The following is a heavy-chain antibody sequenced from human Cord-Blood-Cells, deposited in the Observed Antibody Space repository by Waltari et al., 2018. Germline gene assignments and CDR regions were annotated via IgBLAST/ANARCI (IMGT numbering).Heavy chain of an antibody. CDR3: ARPRGAAAGLRDVDGMDV. CDR1: GGPFSGYY. Sequence: QVQLQQWGAGLVKPSETLSLTCALYGGPFSGYYWSWIRPPPGQGLECMGEINPSGSTNYNPSLKSRVTISVDTSKNQFSLKLSSVTAADTAVYYCARPRGAAAGLRDVDGMDVWGQGTTVTVSS. CDR2: INPSGST. V-gene: IGHV4-34*01. J-gene: IGHJ6*02. D-gene: IGHD6-13*01.